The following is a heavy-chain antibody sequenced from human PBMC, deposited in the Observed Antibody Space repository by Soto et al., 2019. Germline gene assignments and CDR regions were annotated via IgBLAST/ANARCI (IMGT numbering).Heavy chain of an antibody. D-gene: IGHD6-19*01. J-gene: IGHJ4*02. CDR1: GYSFSTYW. V-gene: IGHV5-51*01. CDR3: ARQPVAGIGGTDY. CDR2: IYPGDSDT. Sequence: GESLKISCKASGYSFSTYWIGRVRQMPGKGLEWMGIIYPGDSDTRYSPSFQGQVTISADKSISTAYLQWSSLKASDTAMYYCARQPVAGIGGTDYWGQGTLVTVSS.